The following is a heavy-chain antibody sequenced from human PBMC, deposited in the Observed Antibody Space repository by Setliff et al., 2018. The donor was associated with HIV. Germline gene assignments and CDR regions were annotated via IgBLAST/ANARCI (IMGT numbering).Heavy chain of an antibody. Sequence: GASVKVSCKASGGTFSSYVISWVRQAPGQRLEWMGWLRTGTGDTSYSEKFQGRVTMTRDTSISTAYMELSRLRSDDTAVYYCARDTHYYDSSGSDYWGQGTLVTVSS. CDR3: ARDTHYYDSSGSDY. J-gene: IGHJ4*02. D-gene: IGHD3-22*01. CDR2: LRTGTGDT. V-gene: IGHV1-2*02. CDR1: GGTFSSYV.